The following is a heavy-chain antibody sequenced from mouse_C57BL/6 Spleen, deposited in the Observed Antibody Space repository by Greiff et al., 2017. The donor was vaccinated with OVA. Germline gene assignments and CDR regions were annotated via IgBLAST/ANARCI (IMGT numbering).Heavy chain of an antibody. CDR1: GFTFSDYG. CDR3: ARGWDFDY. D-gene: IGHD3-3*01. Sequence: EVMLVESGGGLVKPGGSLKLSCAASGFTFSDYGMHWVRQAPEKGLEWVAYISSGRSTIYYADTVKGRFTISRDNAKNTLFLQMTSLRSEETAMYYCARGWDFDYWGQGTTLTVSS. J-gene: IGHJ2*01. V-gene: IGHV5-17*01. CDR2: ISSGRSTI.